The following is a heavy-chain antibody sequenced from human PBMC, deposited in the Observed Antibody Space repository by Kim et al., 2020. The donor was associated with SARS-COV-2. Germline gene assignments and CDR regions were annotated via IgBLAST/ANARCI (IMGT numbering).Heavy chain of an antibody. J-gene: IGHJ3*02. D-gene: IGHD3-16*01. CDR2: IYPGDSDT. CDR1: GYSFTSYW. V-gene: IGHV5-51*01. CDR3: ARRIARWREYDAFDI. Sequence: GESLKISCKGSGYSFTSYWIGWVRQMPGKGLEWMGIIYPGDSDTRYSPSFQGQVTISADKSISTAYLQWSSLKASDTAMYYCARRIARWREYDAFDIWGQGTMVTVSS.